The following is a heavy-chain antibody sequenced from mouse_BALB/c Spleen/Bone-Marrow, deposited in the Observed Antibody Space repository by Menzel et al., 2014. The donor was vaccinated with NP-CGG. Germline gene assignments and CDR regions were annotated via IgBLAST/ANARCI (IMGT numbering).Heavy chain of an antibody. V-gene: IGHV1-69*02. CDR3: ALYGSRSGVAY. J-gene: IGHJ3*01. CDR1: GFTFTNYW. D-gene: IGHD1-1*01. Sequence: QVQLQQSGAELVKPGASVKLSCKASGFTFTNYWMHWVKQRPGQGLEWIGEIDPSDSYIQYNQKFKGKATLTVDKSSSTAYMHLSSLTSEDSAVYFCALYGSRSGVAYWGQVTLVTVSA. CDR2: IDPSDSYI.